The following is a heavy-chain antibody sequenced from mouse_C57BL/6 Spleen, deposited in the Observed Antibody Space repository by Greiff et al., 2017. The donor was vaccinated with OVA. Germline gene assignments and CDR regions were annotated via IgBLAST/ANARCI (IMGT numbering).Heavy chain of an antibody. V-gene: IGHV5-17*01. CDR1: GFTFSDYG. CDR2: ISSGSSTI. J-gene: IGHJ4*01. Sequence: EVKLQESGGGLVKPGGSLKLSCAASGFTFSDYGMHWVRQAPEKGLEWVAYISSGSSTIYYADTVKGRFTISRDNAKNTLFLQMTSLRSEDTAMYYCARRYYGSSLYAMDYWGQGTSVTVSS. CDR3: ARRYYGSSLYAMDY. D-gene: IGHD1-1*01.